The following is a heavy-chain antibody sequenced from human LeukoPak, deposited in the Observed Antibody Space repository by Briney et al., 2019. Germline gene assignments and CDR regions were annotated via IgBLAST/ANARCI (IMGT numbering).Heavy chain of an antibody. D-gene: IGHD6-13*01. Sequence: GASVKVSCKASGYTFTSYDINWVRQATGQGLEWMGWMNPNSGNTGYAQKFQGRVTMTRNTSISTAYMELSSLRSEDTAVYYCARLRGAAVGPGYFQHWGQGTLVTVSS. CDR3: ARLRGAAVGPGYFQH. CDR1: GYTFTSYD. CDR2: MNPNSGNT. V-gene: IGHV1-8*01. J-gene: IGHJ1*01.